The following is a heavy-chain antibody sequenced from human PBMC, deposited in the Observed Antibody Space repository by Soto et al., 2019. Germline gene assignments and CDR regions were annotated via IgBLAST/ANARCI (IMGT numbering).Heavy chain of an antibody. D-gene: IGHD6-19*01. CDR3: ARLAVAGTLGVYYYYGMDV. Sequence: QVQLVQSGAEVKKPGASVKVSCKASGYTFTSYGISWVRQAPGQGLERRGWISAYNGNTNYAQKLQGRVTMTTDTSASTAYMELRSLRSDDTAVYSCARLAVAGTLGVYYYYGMDVGGQGTTVTVSS. J-gene: IGHJ6*02. V-gene: IGHV1-18*04. CDR1: GYTFTSYG. CDR2: ISAYNGNT.